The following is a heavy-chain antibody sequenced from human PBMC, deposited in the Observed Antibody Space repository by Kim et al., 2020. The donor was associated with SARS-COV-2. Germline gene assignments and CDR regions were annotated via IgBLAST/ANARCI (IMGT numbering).Heavy chain of an antibody. Sequence: SETLSLTCAVYGGSFTGYQWSWIRQFQGKEREWIGEIKHSGAVKYNPSLKSRVTVSIDTSKNQFSLKLTSVTAADTGFYYCARGRAGVVPSPVLGLGPYYEYFIMDAWGHGTTVTVSS. D-gene: IGHD3-3*01. CDR3: ARGRAGVVPSPVLGLGPYYEYFIMDA. J-gene: IGHJ6*02. CDR2: IKHSGAV. CDR1: GGSFTGYQ. V-gene: IGHV4-34*01.